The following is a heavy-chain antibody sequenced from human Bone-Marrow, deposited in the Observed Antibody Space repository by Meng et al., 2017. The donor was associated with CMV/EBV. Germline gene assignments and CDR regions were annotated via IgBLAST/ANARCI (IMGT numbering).Heavy chain of an antibody. J-gene: IGHJ2*01. Sequence: SLKISCAASGFTFDDYAMHWVRQAPGKGLEWVSGISWNSGSIGYADSVKGRFTISRDNAKNSLFLQMNSLTVEDVAIYYCARDPRDLGDRNWYFDLWGRGTLVTVSS. D-gene: IGHD2-21*02. CDR2: ISWNSGSI. CDR3: ARDPRDLGDRNWYFDL. V-gene: IGHV3-9*03. CDR1: GFTFDDYA.